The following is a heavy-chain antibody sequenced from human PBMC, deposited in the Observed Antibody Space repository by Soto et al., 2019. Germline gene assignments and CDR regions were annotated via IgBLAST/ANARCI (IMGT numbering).Heavy chain of an antibody. J-gene: IGHJ6*02. D-gene: IGHD4-17*01. V-gene: IGHV4-59*01. Sequence: SETLSLTCTVSGGSISTYYWSWIRQPPGKGLEWIGYISYSGSTNYNPSLKSRLTISVDTSKNQFSLKLSSATAADTAVYYCARDAMTTGIPYYYYYGMGVWGQGTTVTVSS. CDR2: ISYSGST. CDR1: GGSISTYY. CDR3: ARDAMTTGIPYYYYYGMGV.